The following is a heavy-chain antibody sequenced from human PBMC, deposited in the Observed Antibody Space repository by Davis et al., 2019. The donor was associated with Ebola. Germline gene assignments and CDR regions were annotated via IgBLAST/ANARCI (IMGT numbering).Heavy chain of an antibody. D-gene: IGHD3-10*01. J-gene: IGHJ6*02. CDR1: GGSISSSSYY. V-gene: IGHV4-39*01. CDR3: ARGLWFGDEIIYYYYYGMDV. CDR2: IYYSGST. Sequence: MPSETLSLTCTVSGGSISSSSYYWGWIRQPPGKGLEWIGSIYYSGSTYYNPSLKSRVTISVDTSKNQFSLKLSSVTAADTAVYYCARGLWFGDEIIYYYYYGMDVWGQGTTVTVSS.